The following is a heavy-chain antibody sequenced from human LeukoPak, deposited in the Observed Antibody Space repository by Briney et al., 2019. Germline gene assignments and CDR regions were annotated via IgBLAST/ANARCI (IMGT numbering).Heavy chain of an antibody. CDR1: GFTFSSYG. CDR3: ARGLIYCGGDCYRAFDI. CDR2: ISSSSSRI. J-gene: IGHJ3*02. V-gene: IGHV3-48*02. Sequence: PGGSLRLSCAASGFTFSSYGMNWVRQAPGKGLEWVSYISSSSSRIYYADSVKGRFTISRDNAKNSLYLQMNSLRDEDTAVYYCARGLIYCGGDCYRAFDIWGQGTMVTVSS. D-gene: IGHD2-21*02.